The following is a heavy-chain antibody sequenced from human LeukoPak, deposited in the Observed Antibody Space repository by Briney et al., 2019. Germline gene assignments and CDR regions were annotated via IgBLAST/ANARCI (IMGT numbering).Heavy chain of an antibody. V-gene: IGHV3-21*01. D-gene: IGHD3-10*01. CDR1: GFTFSSYS. J-gene: IGHJ4*02. CDR2: ISTSSSYI. CDR3: AKSFWWFGEFSPFDY. Sequence: PGGSLRLSCAASGFTFSSYSMNWVRQAPGKGLEWVSFISTSSSYIYYADSVKGRFTISRDNAKNSLYLQMNRLRAEDTAVYYCAKSFWWFGEFSPFDYWGQGTLVTVSS.